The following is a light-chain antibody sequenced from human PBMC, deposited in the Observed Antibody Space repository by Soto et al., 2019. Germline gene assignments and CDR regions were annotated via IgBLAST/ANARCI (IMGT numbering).Light chain of an antibody. J-gene: IGLJ1*01. CDR3: CSYAGSATYV. V-gene: IGLV1-40*01. Sequence: QSVLTQPPSVSGAPGQTITISCTGSSSNIGAGYDVHWYQQLPGRAPKLLIYGNNNRPSGVPDRFSGSKSGTSVSLTISGLQAEDEADYFCCSYAGSATYVFGTGTKVTVL. CDR2: GNN. CDR1: SSNIGAGYD.